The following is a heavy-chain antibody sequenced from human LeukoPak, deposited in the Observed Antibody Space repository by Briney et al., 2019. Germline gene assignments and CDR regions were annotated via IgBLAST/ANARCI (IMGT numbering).Heavy chain of an antibody. CDR2: INTSGNT. CDR3: ARDRLGFRVDV. Sequence: PSETLSLTCIVSGDSISNYHWSWIRQSAGKGLEWIGRINTSGNTNYNPSLKSRVTMSLDTSKNQLSLNLSSVTVADTAVYYCARDRLGFRVDVWGKGTTVTVSS. J-gene: IGHJ6*04. V-gene: IGHV4-4*07. CDR1: GDSISNYH. D-gene: IGHD5-12*01.